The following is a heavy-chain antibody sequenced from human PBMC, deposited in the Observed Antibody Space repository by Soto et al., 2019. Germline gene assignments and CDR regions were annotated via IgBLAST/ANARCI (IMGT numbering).Heavy chain of an antibody. CDR2: VSPYNGVA. V-gene: IGHV1-18*01. D-gene: IGHD7-27*01. J-gene: IGHJ4*02. CDR3: ALATGESEYFDC. CDR1: GYDFNNFA. Sequence: QVQLVQSGAEVKKPGASVKVSCQASGYDFNNFAINWVRQAPGQGLEYLGWVSPYNGVANYAQNLQGRVTMTTDTSSSTAYMEVGSLRSGDTAVYFCALATGESEYFDCLGQGTLVTVSS.